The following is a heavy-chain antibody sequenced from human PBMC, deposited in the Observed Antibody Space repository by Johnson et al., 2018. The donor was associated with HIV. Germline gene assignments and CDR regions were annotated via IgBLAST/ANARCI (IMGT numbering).Heavy chain of an antibody. Sequence: QVQLVESGGGVVQPGRSLRLSCAASGFTFSSYGMHWVRQAPGKGLEWVAVMWYDGSNKYYADSVKGRFAISRDNSKNTLYLQMNSLRAEDTSVYYCAKDLSSSSLWGQGTMVTVSS. CDR2: MWYDGSNK. CDR1: GFTFSSYG. J-gene: IGHJ3*01. V-gene: IGHV3-33*06. CDR3: AKDLSSSSL. D-gene: IGHD6-6*01.